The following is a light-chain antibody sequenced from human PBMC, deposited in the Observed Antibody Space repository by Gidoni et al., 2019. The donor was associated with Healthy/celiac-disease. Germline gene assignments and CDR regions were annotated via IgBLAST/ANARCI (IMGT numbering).Light chain of an antibody. CDR3: QQYGSSPYI. CDR2: GAS. V-gene: IGKV3-20*01. CDR1: QSVSSSY. Sequence: EIVLTQSPGTLSLSPGERATLSCRASQSVSSSYLAWYQQKPGQAPRFVIYGASSRATGIPDRFSGSGSVTDFTLTISRVEPEDFAVYYCQQYGSSPYIFGQGTKLEIK. J-gene: IGKJ2*01.